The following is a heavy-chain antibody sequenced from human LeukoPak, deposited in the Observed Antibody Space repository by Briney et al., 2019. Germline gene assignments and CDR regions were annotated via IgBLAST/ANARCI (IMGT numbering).Heavy chain of an antibody. D-gene: IGHD6-13*01. CDR1: GFTFSSYA. CDR3: ARDPLGAAGFDY. J-gene: IGHJ4*02. CDR2: ISYDGSNK. V-gene: IGHV3-30-3*01. Sequence: GRSLRLSCAASGFTFSSYAMHWVRQAPGKGLEWVAVISYDGSNKYYADSVKGRFTISRDNSKNTLYLQMNSLRAEDTAVYYCARDPLGAAGFDYWGQGTLVTVSS.